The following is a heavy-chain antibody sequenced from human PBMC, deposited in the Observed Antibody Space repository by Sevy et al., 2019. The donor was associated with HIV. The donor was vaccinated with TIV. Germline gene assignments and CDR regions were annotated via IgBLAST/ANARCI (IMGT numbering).Heavy chain of an antibody. D-gene: IGHD3-10*01. V-gene: IGHV1-18*01. Sequence: ASVKVSCKASGYTFASEGISWVRQAPGQGLEWMGWIGAYNGNANSAQKLQGRVTMTTDTSTSKAYMELGSLRSDDTAIYYCARVPTYYYGSATYFESWGQGTLVTVSS. CDR1: GYTFASEG. CDR2: IGAYNGNA. J-gene: IGHJ4*02. CDR3: ARVPTYYYGSATYFES.